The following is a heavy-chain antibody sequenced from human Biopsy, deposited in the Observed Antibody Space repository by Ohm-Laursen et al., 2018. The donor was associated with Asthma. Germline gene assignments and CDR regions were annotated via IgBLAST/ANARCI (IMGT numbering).Heavy chain of an antibody. CDR2: IYYSGST. CDR1: GGSVSSGSYY. J-gene: IGHJ4*02. Sequence: PGTLSLTCTVSGGSVSSGSYYWSWIRQPPGKGLEWIGYIYYSGSTNYNPSLKSRVTISVGTSKNQFSLKLSSVTAADTAVYYCARERAGYYGSGSYLGYWGQGTLVTVSS. V-gene: IGHV4-61*01. D-gene: IGHD3-10*01. CDR3: ARERAGYYGSGSYLGY.